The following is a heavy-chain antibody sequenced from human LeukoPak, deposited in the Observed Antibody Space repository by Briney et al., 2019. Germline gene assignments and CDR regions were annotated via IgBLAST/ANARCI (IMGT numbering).Heavy chain of an antibody. J-gene: IGHJ5*02. Sequence: SETLSLTCGVSGYSVSSGYQWAWIRQSPGKGLEWIGSIYHSGSAHYNPSLKSRVTISVETSKNQFSLNMYSVTAADTAVYYCARDPRWLTPDCTSTSCYENYFDPWGQGTLVTVSS. CDR2: IYHSGSA. V-gene: IGHV4-38-2*02. CDR3: ARDPRWLTPDCTSTSCYENYFDP. CDR1: GYSVSSGYQ. D-gene: IGHD2-2*01.